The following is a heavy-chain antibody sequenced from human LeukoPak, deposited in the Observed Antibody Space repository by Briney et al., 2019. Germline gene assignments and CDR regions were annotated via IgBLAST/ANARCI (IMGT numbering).Heavy chain of an antibody. CDR1: GGSISSSNW. CDR2: IYHSGST. Sequence: SGTLSLTCAVSGGSISSSNWWSWVRQPPGKGLEWIGEIYHSGSTNYNPSLKSRVTISVDTSKNQFSLKLSSVTAADTAVYYCARHVRTYQLPSYFDYWGQGTLVTVSS. V-gene: IGHV4-4*02. J-gene: IGHJ4*02. D-gene: IGHD2-2*01. CDR3: ARHVRTYQLPSYFDY.